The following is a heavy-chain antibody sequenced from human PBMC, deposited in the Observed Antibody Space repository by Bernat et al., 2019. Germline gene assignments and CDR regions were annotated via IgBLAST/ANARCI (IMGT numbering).Heavy chain of an antibody. Sequence: QVQLQQWGAGLLKPSETLSLTCAVYGGSFSGYYWSWIRQPPGKGLEWIGEITHSGSTNYNPSLKSRVTISVDTSKNQFSLKLSSVTAADTAVYYRARGYDSSGGSSALDDWGQGTLVTVSS. D-gene: IGHD2-15*01. CDR1: GGSFSGYY. CDR3: ARGYDSSGGSSALDD. V-gene: IGHV4-34*01. CDR2: ITHSGST. J-gene: IGHJ4*02.